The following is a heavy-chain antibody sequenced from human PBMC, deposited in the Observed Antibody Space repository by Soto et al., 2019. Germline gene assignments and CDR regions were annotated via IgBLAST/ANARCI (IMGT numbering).Heavy chain of an antibody. CDR2: ISGSGGST. D-gene: IGHD3-3*01. CDR3: AKAHDRYDFWSGYYMTPLGY. CDR1: GFTFSSYA. V-gene: IGHV3-23*01. J-gene: IGHJ4*02. Sequence: GGSLRLSCAASGFTFSSYAMSWVRQAPGKGLEWVSAISGSGGSTYYADSVKGRFTISRDNSKNTLYLQMNSLRAEDTAVYYCAKAHDRYDFWSGYYMTPLGYWGQGTLVTVSS.